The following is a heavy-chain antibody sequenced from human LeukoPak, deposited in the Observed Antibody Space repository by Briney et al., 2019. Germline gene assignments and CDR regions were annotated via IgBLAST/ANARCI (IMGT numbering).Heavy chain of an antibody. CDR2: IYHSGST. CDR3: ARAVDSSGFSSFQY. J-gene: IGHJ1*01. CDR1: GGSISNSDYY. D-gene: IGHD3-22*01. V-gene: IGHV4-39*07. Sequence: SETLSLTCTVSGGSISNSDYYWGWIRQPPGKGLEWIGSIYHSGSTYYNPSLKSRVTISVDTSKNQFSLKLNSVTAADTAVYYCARAVDSSGFSSFQYWGQGTLVTVSS.